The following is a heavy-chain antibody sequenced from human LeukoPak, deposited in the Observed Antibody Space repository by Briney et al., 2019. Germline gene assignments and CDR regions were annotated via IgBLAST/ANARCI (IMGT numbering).Heavy chain of an antibody. CDR1: GASVSSSGYY. J-gene: IGHJ4*02. CDR2: IYTGGT. CDR3: ARHNWGSFYSFDS. D-gene: IGHD3-16*01. Sequence: SDTLSLTCSVSGASVSSSGYYWDWIRQAPGKGLEWIGTIYTGGTSYSPSLASRVTISVDTSKNHSSLSLTYVTAADTAIYYCARHNWGSFYSFDSWHQGTLVTVSS. V-gene: IGHV4-39*01.